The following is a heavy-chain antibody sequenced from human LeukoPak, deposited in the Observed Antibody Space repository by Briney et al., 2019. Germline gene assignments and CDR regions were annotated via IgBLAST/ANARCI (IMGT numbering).Heavy chain of an antibody. D-gene: IGHD7-27*01. Sequence: SETLSLTCTVFGCSVSDYYWSWIRQSPGKGLEWIGYIYYTETSYSSSLQSRVTISADTSKNQFSLKLYSVTAADTAVYYCATRKLGNDYWGKGTLVTVSS. CDR2: IYYTET. CDR1: GCSVSDYY. CDR3: ATRKLGNDY. V-gene: IGHV4-59*02. J-gene: IGHJ4*02.